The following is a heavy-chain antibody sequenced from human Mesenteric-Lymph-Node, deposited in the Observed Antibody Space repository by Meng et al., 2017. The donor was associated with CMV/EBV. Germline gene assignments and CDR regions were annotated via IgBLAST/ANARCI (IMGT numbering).Heavy chain of an antibody. J-gene: IGHJ6*02. Sequence: LSLTCAASGFTFSSYTMNWVRQAPGKGLEWVSSISSGSSYKYYADSVMGRFTISRDNAENPLYLQMNSLRAEDTAVYYCARDPVGHTRPSLYYNYGLDVWGQGTSVTVSS. D-gene: IGHD1-26*01. V-gene: IGHV3-21*01. CDR2: ISSGSSYK. CDR3: ARDPVGHTRPSLYYNYGLDV. CDR1: GFTFSSYT.